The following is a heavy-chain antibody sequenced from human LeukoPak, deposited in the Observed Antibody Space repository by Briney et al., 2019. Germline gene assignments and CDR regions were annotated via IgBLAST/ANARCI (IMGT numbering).Heavy chain of an antibody. CDR2: INPNSGGT. D-gene: IGHD3-10*01. Sequence: ASVKVSCKASGYTLTGYYMHWVRQAPGQGLEWMGWINPNSGGTNYAQKFQGRVTMTRDTSISTAYMELSRLRSDDTAVYYCARGTYYYGSGSYPSYMDVWGKGTTVTVSS. CDR1: GYTLTGYY. CDR3: ARGTYYYGSGSYPSYMDV. V-gene: IGHV1-2*02. J-gene: IGHJ6*03.